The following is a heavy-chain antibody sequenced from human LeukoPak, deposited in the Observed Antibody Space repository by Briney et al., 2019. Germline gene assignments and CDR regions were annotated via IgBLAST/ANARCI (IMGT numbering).Heavy chain of an antibody. D-gene: IGHD4-17*01. CDR3: PSVGHGEYHFDN. Sequence: GGSLRLSCAVSRFTFTAAWMSWVRQAPGKGLEWVGRIKSKSDGGTTDYAAPVKGRFTISRDDSKTTLYLQMNSLKTEDTAVYFCPSVGHGEYHFDNWGQGTLVTLSS. CDR1: RFTFTAAW. CDR2: IKSKSDGGTT. V-gene: IGHV3-15*01. J-gene: IGHJ4*02.